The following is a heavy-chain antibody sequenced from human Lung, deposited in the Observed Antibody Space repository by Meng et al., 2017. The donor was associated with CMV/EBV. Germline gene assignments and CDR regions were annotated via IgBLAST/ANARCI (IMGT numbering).Heavy chain of an antibody. D-gene: IGHD3-16*02. J-gene: IGHJ4*02. V-gene: IGHV4-30-4*01. CDR1: GGSITSGGYY. CDR3: ARACPSFFFDS. CDR2: VHFSGSS. Sequence: CSVSGGSITSGGYYWSWIRQPPGKGLEWIGYVHFSGSSYYTPSLQSRITISVDTSKSQFSLRLNSVTTADTAVYYCARACPSFFFDSWGQGTLVTVSS.